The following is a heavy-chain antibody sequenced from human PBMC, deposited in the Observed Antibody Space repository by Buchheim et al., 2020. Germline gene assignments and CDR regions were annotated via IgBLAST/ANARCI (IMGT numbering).Heavy chain of an antibody. Sequence: QVQLVESGGGVVQPGRSLRLSCAASGFTFSSYGMHWVRQAPGKGLEWVAVIWYDGSNKYYADSVKGRFTISRDNAKNTLYLQMNSLRAEDTAMYYCAKDRNFLGYCSSTSCYYYGMDVWGQGTT. J-gene: IGHJ6*02. V-gene: IGHV3-33*03. CDR1: GFTFSSYG. CDR3: AKDRNFLGYCSSTSCYYYGMDV. D-gene: IGHD2-2*01. CDR2: IWYDGSNK.